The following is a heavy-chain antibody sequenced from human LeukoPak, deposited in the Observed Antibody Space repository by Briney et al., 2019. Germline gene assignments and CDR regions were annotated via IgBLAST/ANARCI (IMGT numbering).Heavy chain of an antibody. CDR1: GFTLSSYG. V-gene: IGHV3-30*18. Sequence: GGSLRLSCVASGFTLSSYGMHWVRQPPGKGLEWVAVITNDGRHTNYVDSVKGRFTISRDNSKNTLYLQMNGLRVEDTAVYYCAEELTTVTHFDYWGQGTLVTVSS. J-gene: IGHJ4*02. CDR2: ITNDGRHT. D-gene: IGHD4-17*01. CDR3: AEELTTVTHFDY.